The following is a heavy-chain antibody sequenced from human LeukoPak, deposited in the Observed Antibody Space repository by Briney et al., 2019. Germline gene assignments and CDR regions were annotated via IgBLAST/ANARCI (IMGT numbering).Heavy chain of an antibody. V-gene: IGHV4-34*01. Sequence: SETLSLTCAVYGGSFSGYYRSWIRQPPGKGLEWIGEINHSGSTNYNPSLKSRVTISVDTSKNQFSLKLSSVTAADTAVYYCARGNGGNSRYFQRWGQGTLVTVSS. J-gene: IGHJ1*01. D-gene: IGHD4-23*01. CDR1: GGSFSGYY. CDR3: ARGNGGNSRYFQR. CDR2: INHSGST.